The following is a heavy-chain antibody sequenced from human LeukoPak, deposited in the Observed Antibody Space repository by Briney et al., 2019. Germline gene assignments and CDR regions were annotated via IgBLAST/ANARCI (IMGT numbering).Heavy chain of an antibody. CDR1: GFTFNSYE. CDR2: ISSSGNTI. CDR3: ARERGYSGYDYFIDSPSDY. J-gene: IGHJ4*02. Sequence: PGGSLRLSCAASGFTFNSYEMNWVRQAPGKGLEWVSYISSSGNTIYYGDSVKGRFTISRDNAKNSLYLQMNSLRAEDTAVYYCARERGYSGYDYFIDSPSDYWGQGTLVTVSS. D-gene: IGHD5-12*01. V-gene: IGHV3-48*03.